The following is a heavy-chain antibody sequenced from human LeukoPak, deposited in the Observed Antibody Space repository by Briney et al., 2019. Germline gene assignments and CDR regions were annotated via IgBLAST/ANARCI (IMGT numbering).Heavy chain of an antibody. D-gene: IGHD4-17*01. CDR1: GGSISTYY. CDR2: MYYSGSA. Sequence: SETLSLTCTVSGGSISTYYWNWIRQSPGKGLEWIGYMYYSGSANYNPSLKSRVTISVDTSKNESSLKLSSVTAADTAVYYCARTPATTWTNHFDYWGQGTLVTVSS. CDR3: ARTPATTWTNHFDY. V-gene: IGHV4-59*01. J-gene: IGHJ4*02.